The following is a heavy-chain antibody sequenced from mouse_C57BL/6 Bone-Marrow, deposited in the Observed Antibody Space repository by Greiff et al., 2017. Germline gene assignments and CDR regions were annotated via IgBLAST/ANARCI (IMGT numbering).Heavy chain of an antibody. D-gene: IGHD1-1*01. CDR3: ASYYYGSSWGFAY. CDR1: GYTFTSYW. CDR2: INPSSGYT. V-gene: IGHV1-7*01. J-gene: IGHJ3*01. Sequence: VQLQQSGAELAKPGASVKLSCKASGYTFTSYWMHWVKQRPGQGLEWIGYINPSSGYTKYNQKFKDKATLTADKSSSTAYMQLSSLTYEDSAVYYCASYYYGSSWGFAYWGQGTLVTVSA.